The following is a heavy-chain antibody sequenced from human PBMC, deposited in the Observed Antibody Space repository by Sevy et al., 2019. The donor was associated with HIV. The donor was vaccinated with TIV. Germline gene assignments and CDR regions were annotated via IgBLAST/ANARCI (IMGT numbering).Heavy chain of an antibody. CDR1: GFSVSNSY. CDR3: AREYCTSTSGHYYFGMDV. CDR2: IYGGSST. D-gene: IGHD2-2*01. J-gene: IGHJ6*02. V-gene: IGHV3-53*01. Sequence: GGSLRLSCAASGFSVSNSYMSWVRQAPGKGLEWVSVIYGGSSTYYADSVKGRFSISRDNSKNTVYIQMNSLRADDSAVYYCAREYCTSTSGHYYFGMDVWGQGTTVTVSS.